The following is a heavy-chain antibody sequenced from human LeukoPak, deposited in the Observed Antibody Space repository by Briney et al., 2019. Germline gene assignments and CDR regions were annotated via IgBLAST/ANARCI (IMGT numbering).Heavy chain of an antibody. CDR1: GGSISSYY. D-gene: IGHD3-3*01. Sequence: SETLSLTCTVSGGSISSYYWSWIRQPPGKGLEWIGYIYYSGSTNYNPSLKSRVTISVDTSKNQFSLKLSSVTAADTAVYYCARVPLIFGVVVNRGWFDPWGQGTLVTVSS. J-gene: IGHJ5*02. V-gene: IGHV4-59*01. CDR3: ARVPLIFGVVVNRGWFDP. CDR2: IYYSGST.